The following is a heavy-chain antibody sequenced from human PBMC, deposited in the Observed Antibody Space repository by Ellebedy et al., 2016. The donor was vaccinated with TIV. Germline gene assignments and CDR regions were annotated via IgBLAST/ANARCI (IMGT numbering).Heavy chain of an antibody. CDR2: ISYDGSAE. CDR1: GFTFSANA. D-gene: IGHD6-19*01. Sequence: LSLTCAASGFTFSANAMHWVRQAPGKGLEWVAVISYDGSAEYYIDSVKGRFTISRDDSKNSLHLQMNSLRAEDTAVYYCAKDAGYSTGWYPGYWGQGTLVTVSS. J-gene: IGHJ4*02. CDR3: AKDAGYSTGWYPGY. V-gene: IGHV3-30*18.